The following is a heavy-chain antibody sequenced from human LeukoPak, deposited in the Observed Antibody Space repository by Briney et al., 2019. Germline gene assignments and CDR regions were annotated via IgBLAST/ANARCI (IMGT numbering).Heavy chain of an antibody. CDR1: GFTFSSYS. V-gene: IGHV3-21*01. J-gene: IGHJ6*03. CDR3: ARSGYSYGLGYYYSMDV. Sequence: GGSLRLSCAASGFTFSSYSMNWVRQAPGKGLEWVSSISSSSSYIYYADSVKGRFTISRDNAKNSLYLQMNSLRAEDTAVYYCARSGYSYGLGYYYSMDVWGKGTTVTISS. D-gene: IGHD5-18*01. CDR2: ISSSSSYI.